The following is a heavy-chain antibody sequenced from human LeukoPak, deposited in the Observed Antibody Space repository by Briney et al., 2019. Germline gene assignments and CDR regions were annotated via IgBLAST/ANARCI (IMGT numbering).Heavy chain of an antibody. Sequence: GGSLRLSCVASGFTFSDHYITWIREAPGKGREGGSYIDGNGNPIYYADSVKGRVTISRDNAKKSLYLQMNSLRAEDTAVYYCARGHYGLDYWGQGTLVTVSS. CDR2: IDGNGNPI. D-gene: IGHD3-10*01. J-gene: IGHJ4*02. CDR3: ARGHYGLDY. V-gene: IGHV3-11*04. CDR1: GFTFSDHY.